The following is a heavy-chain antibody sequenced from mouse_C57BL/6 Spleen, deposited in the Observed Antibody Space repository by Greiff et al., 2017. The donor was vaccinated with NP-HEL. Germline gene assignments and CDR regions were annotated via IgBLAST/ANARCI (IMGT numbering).Heavy chain of an antibody. CDR3: ARSEGLRVDY. CDR1: GFTFSDYG. Sequence: VQLKESGGGLVKPGGSLKLSCAASGFTFSDYGMHWVRQAPEKGLEWVAYISSGSSTIYYADTVKGRFTISRDNAKNTLFLQMTSLKSEDTAMYYCARSEGLRVDYWGQGTTLTVSS. J-gene: IGHJ2*01. V-gene: IGHV5-17*01. CDR2: ISSGSSTI. D-gene: IGHD2-2*01.